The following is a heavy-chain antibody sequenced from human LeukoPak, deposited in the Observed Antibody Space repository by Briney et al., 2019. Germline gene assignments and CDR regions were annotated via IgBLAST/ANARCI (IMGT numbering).Heavy chain of an antibody. Sequence: PGGSLRLSCAASGFTFSSYEMNLVRQAPGKGLEWVSYISSFGSTIYYADSVKGRFTISRDNAKDSLYLQMNSLRAEDTAVYYCARVMVVPSSDFDYWGQGTLVTVSS. V-gene: IGHV3-48*03. CDR3: ARVMVVPSSDFDY. CDR2: ISSFGSTI. J-gene: IGHJ4*02. CDR1: GFTFSSYE. D-gene: IGHD2-15*01.